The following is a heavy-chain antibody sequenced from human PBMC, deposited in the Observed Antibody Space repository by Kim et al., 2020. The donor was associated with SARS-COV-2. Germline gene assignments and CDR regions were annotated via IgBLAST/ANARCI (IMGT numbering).Heavy chain of an antibody. CDR1: GFTFDDYT. Sequence: GGSLRLSCAASGFTFDDYTMHWVCQAPGKGLEWVSLISWDGGSTYYADSVKGRFTISRDNSKNSLYLQMNSLRTEDTALYYCAKDIGCSGGSCYSGMDVWGQGTTVTVSS. J-gene: IGHJ6*02. CDR3: AKDIGCSGGSCYSGMDV. CDR2: ISWDGGST. V-gene: IGHV3-43*01. D-gene: IGHD2-15*01.